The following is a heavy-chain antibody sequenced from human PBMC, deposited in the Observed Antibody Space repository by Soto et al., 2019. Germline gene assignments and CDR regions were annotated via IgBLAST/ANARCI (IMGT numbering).Heavy chain of an antibody. J-gene: IGHJ4*02. V-gene: IGHV4-31*03. CDR3: ARSPNLSNSGYSGSVSPDTEQRYSYGYWYFDY. D-gene: IGHD5-18*01. Sequence: TSETLSLTCTVSGGSISSGAYYWSWIRQLPGKGLEWIGYIYYSGSTHYNPSLKSRVTISVDTSQSQFSLNLRSVTAADTAVYYCARSPNLSNSGYSGSVSPDTEQRYSYGYWYFDYWGQGTLVTVSS. CDR1: GGSISSGAYY. CDR2: IYYSGST.